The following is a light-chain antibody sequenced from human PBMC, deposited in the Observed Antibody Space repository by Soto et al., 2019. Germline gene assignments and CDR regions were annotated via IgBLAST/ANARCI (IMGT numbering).Light chain of an antibody. CDR3: QQSYSTPRT. V-gene: IGKV1-39*01. CDR1: QSISSY. J-gene: IGKJ1*01. CDR2: AAS. Sequence: DIHMTQSPSSLSASVGDRVNITCRASQSISSYLNWYQQKPGKAPKLLIYAASSLQSGVPSRFSGSGYGTDLTLTISRLQPEDFATYYCQQSYSTPRTFGQGTKLEIK.